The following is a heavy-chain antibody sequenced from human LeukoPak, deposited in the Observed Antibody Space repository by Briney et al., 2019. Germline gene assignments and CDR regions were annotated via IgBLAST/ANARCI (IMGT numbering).Heavy chain of an antibody. CDR2: IRSKAYGGTT. V-gene: IGHV3-49*04. Sequence: GGSLRLSCTASGFTFGDYAMSWVRQAPGKGLEWVGFIRSKAYGGTTEYAASVKGRFTISRDDSKSIAYLQMNRLKTEDTAVYYCTTGYSPDYWGQGTLVTVSS. J-gene: IGHJ4*02. CDR3: TTGYSPDY. D-gene: IGHD5-18*01. CDR1: GFTFGDYA.